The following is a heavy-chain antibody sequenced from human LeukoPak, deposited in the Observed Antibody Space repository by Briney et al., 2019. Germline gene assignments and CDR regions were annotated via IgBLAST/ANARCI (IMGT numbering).Heavy chain of an antibody. CDR3: ATDRELLWFGELLPFDY. Sequence: GGSLRLSCAASGLTFSSYAMSWVRQAPGKGLEWVSAISGSGGSTYYADSVKGRFTIPRDNSKNTLYLQMNSLRAEDTAVYYCATDRELLWFGELLPFDYWGQGTLVTVSS. D-gene: IGHD3-10*01. V-gene: IGHV3-23*01. J-gene: IGHJ4*02. CDR1: GLTFSSYA. CDR2: ISGSGGST.